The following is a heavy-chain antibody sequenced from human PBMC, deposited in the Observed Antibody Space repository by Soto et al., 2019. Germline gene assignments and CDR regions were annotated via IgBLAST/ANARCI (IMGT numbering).Heavy chain of an antibody. V-gene: IGHV4-34*12. CDR3: ARSPLSYDYVRQTWREVGDSFDV. D-gene: IGHD3-10*02. Sequence: LSLTCAIYNSSLGAFHWTWIRQPPGKGLEWIGELIHGGSTNYNPSLKSRVTFSLDTSKSQFSLHVMSVTAADTAVYYCARSPLSYDYVRQTWREVGDSFDVWGRGTSVTVSS. CDR2: LIHGGST. J-gene: IGHJ3*01. CDR1: NSSLGAFH.